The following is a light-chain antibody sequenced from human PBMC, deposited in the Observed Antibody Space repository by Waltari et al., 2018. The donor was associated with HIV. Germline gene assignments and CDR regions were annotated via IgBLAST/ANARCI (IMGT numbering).Light chain of an antibody. CDR3: LQHDKFPWT. CDR1: QDIDVD. V-gene: IGKV5-2*01. J-gene: IGKJ1*01. Sequence: ETTLTQSPASMSATPGDNVNISCKGSQDIDVDVHRFQQKSGEAALFRIQEAGTLVPGIPPRVSGSGYGTDFTLTINIKESEDAAYHFGLQHDKFPWTFGQGTRVEIK. CDR2: EAG.